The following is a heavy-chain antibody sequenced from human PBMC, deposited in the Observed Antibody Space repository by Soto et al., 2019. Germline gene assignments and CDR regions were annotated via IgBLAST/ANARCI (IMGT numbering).Heavy chain of an antibody. J-gene: IGHJ5*02. CDR2: IHYSGST. CDR1: GGSISSYY. CDR3: AITGYSRGWHMSVWVDP. D-gene: IGHD6-19*01. Sequence: PETLSLTYTVSGGSISSYYSRVSRQAPGKGLEWIGYIHYSGSTNYNPSLKSRVTIAVDTSKNQFSLKLSSVIAADAAVYYCAITGYSRGWHMSVWVDPCCRGPRVT. V-gene: IGHV4-59*01.